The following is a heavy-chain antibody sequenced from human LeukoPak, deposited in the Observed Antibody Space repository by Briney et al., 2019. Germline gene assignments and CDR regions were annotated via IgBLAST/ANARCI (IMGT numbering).Heavy chain of an antibody. CDR3: VRDRGTYRPIDY. D-gene: IGHD1-26*01. CDR2: ISYTGTYI. Sequence: GGSLRLSCAASGFTFSSYSMNWVRQAPGKGLEWVSSISYTGTYIYYADSVKGRFTISRDNAQNSLYLQMNSLRAEDTAIYYCVRDRGTYRPIDYWDQGTLVTVSS. J-gene: IGHJ4*02. V-gene: IGHV3-21*04. CDR1: GFTFSSYS.